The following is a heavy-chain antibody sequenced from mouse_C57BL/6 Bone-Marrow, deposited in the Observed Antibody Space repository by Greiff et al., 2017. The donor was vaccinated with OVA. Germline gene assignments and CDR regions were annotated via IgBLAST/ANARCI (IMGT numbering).Heavy chain of an antibody. J-gene: IGHJ2*01. CDR2: IYPGSGNT. CDR1: GYSFTSYY. D-gene: IGHD1-1*01. CDR3: ARGGYYYGSSYGY. Sequence: QVQLQQSGPELVKPGASVKISCKASGYSFTSYYIHWVKQRPGQGLEWIGWIYPGSGNTKYNEKFKGKATLTADTSSSTAYKQLSSLTSEDSAVYYCARGGYYYGSSYGYWGQGTTLTVSS. V-gene: IGHV1-66*01.